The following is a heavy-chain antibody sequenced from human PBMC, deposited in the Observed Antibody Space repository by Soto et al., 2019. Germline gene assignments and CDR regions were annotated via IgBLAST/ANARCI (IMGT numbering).Heavy chain of an antibody. J-gene: IGHJ4*02. Sequence: ETLSLTCSVSGGSVSSETHFWSWVRQPPGKGLEWIGYIHTSGITNSNPSLKSRVTISSDTSRNQFSLSLSSVTAADTAVYFCAREDMSGTYYFDYWGPGILVTVSS. CDR1: GGSVSSETHF. V-gene: IGHV4-61*01. CDR2: IHTSGIT. CDR3: AREDMSGTYYFDY. D-gene: IGHD1-26*01.